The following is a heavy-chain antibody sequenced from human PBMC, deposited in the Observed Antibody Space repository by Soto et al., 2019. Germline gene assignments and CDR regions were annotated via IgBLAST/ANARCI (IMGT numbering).Heavy chain of an antibody. CDR2: ISSSSSYI. V-gene: IGHV3-21*01. D-gene: IGHD5-18*01. CDR3: ARXLGYSYGNPYYYYGMDV. Sequence: GGSLRLSCAASGFTFSSYSMNWVRQAPGKGLEWVSSISSSSSYIYYADSVKGRFTISRDNAKNSLYLQMNSLRAEDTAVYYCARXLGYSYGNPYYYYGMDVWGQGTTVTVSS. CDR1: GFTFSSYS. J-gene: IGHJ6*02.